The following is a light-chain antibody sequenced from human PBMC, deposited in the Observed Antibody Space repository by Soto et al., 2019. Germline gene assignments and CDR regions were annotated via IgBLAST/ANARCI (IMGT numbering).Light chain of an antibody. CDR2: GAS. V-gene: IGKV3-15*01. Sequence: EIGLSQSPCALSLSPGDTATLSSRASQSLGSDLAWYQQKPGQAPRLLIFGASARPTGIPARISGSGSGTEFTLTISSLQSEDFAVYYCQQYNNWTPITFGQGTKVDIK. J-gene: IGKJ1*01. CDR3: QQYNNWTPIT. CDR1: QSLGSD.